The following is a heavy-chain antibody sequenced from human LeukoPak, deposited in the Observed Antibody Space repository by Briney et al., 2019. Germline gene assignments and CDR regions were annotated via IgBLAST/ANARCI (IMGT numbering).Heavy chain of an antibody. D-gene: IGHD6-19*01. CDR3: ARAGGDSSGWYVYWYFDL. Sequence: KTGGSLRLSCAASGFTFSSYSMNWVRQAPGKGLEGVSSISNGDSYIYYADSVKGRFTISRDNAKNSLYLQMNSLRADDTAVYYCARAGGDSSGWYVYWYFDLWGRGALVTVSS. CDR2: ISNGDSYI. CDR1: GFTFSSYS. V-gene: IGHV3-21*01. J-gene: IGHJ2*01.